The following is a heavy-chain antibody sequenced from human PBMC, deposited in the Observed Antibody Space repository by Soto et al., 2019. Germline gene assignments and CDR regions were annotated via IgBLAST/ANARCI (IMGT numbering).Heavy chain of an antibody. Sequence: SETLSLTCTVSGGSISSYYWSWIRQPAGKGLEWIGRIYTSGSTNYNPSLKSRVTMSVDTSKNQFSLKLSSVTAADTAVYYCARDVYSSCWASYYYYYGMDVWGQGTTVTVSS. D-gene: IGHD6-13*01. CDR3: ARDVYSSCWASYYYYYGMDV. V-gene: IGHV4-4*07. J-gene: IGHJ6*02. CDR1: GGSISSYY. CDR2: IYTSGST.